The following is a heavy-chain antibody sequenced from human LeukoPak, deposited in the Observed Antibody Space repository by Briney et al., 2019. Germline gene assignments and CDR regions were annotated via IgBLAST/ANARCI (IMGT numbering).Heavy chain of an antibody. D-gene: IGHD5-12*01. V-gene: IGHV4-59*01. J-gene: IGHJ4*02. CDR2: IYYSGST. Sequence: SEALSLTCTVSGGSISSYYWSWIRQPPGKGLEWIGYIYYSGSTNYNPSLKSRVTISVDTSKNQFSLKLSSVTAADTAVYYYARSGYSYEFDYWGQGTLVTVSS. CDR1: GGSISSYY. CDR3: ARSGYSYEFDY.